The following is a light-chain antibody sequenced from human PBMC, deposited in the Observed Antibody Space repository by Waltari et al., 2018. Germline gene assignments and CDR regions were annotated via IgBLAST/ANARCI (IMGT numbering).Light chain of an antibody. Sequence: DVLLTQSPLSLSITPGQPASMTCRPSQSLLYTNGNTYLSWLLQKPGQPPRRLVYQVFNRDSGVPDRFRGSGAGTDFTLEISRVEAEDVGVYYCMQGTHFPLTFGGGTRLEIK. CDR2: QVF. CDR3: MQGTHFPLT. V-gene: IGKV2-30*01. CDR1: QSLLYTNGNTY. J-gene: IGKJ4*01.